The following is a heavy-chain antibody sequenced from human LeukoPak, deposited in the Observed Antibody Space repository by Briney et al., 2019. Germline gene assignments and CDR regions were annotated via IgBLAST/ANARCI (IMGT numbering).Heavy chain of an antibody. D-gene: IGHD1-20*01. CDR1: GYTFTSYD. J-gene: IGHJ4*02. V-gene: IGHV1-8*01. CDR2: MNPNSGNT. Sequence: ASVKVSCTASGYTFTSYDINWVRQATGQGLEWMGWMNPNSGNTGYAQKFQGRVTMTRNTSISTAYMELSSLRSEDTAVYYCARYQDAGCNWNLSPPPPFDYWGQGTLVTVSS. CDR3: ARYQDAGCNWNLSPPPPFDY.